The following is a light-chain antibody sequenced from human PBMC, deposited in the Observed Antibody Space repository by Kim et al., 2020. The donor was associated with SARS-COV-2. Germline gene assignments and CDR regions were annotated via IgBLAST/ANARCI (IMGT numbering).Light chain of an antibody. CDR1: RCNIATNY. CDR2: EDY. Sequence: KTVTSSCARSRCNIATNYVQWYQQRPGSAPTTVIFEDYRRPSGVPDRFSGSVDSSSSSASLTISGLRPEDEADYYCQSFDSNTVVFGGGTQLTVL. CDR3: QSFDSNTVV. J-gene: IGLJ2*01. V-gene: IGLV6-57*03.